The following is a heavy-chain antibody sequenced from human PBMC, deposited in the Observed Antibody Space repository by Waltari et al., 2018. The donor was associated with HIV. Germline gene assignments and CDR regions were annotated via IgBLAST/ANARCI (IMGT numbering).Heavy chain of an antibody. V-gene: IGHV1-2*02. J-gene: IGHJ4*02. Sequence: QVQLVQSGAEVKKPGASVKVSCKASGYTFTGYYMHWVRQAPGQGLEWMGWINPNSGGTNYAQKFQGRVTMTRDTSISTAYMELSRLRSDDTAVYYCATAGVDHGELVVTYYFDYWGQGTLVTVSS. CDR1: GYTFTGYY. D-gene: IGHD1-26*01. CDR3: ATAGVDHGELVVTYYFDY. CDR2: INPNSGGT.